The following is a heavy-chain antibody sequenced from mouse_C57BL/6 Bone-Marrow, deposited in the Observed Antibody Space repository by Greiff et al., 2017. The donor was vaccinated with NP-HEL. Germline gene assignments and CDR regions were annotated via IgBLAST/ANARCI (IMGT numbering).Heavy chain of an antibody. V-gene: IGHV14-2*01. J-gene: IGHJ3*01. D-gene: IGHD1-1*01. CDR2: IDPEDGET. Sequence: VQLKQSGAELVKPGALVTLSCTASGFNIKDYYMHWVKQRIEPGLEWIGRIDPEDGETKYAPQFQGKATITADTSSNTAYLQLSSLTSEDTAFYYCAFHYYGSSYFAYWGQGTLVTVSA. CDR3: AFHYYGSSYFAY. CDR1: GFNIKDYY.